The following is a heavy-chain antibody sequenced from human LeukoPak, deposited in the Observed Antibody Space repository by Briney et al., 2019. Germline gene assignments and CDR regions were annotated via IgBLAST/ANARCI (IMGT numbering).Heavy chain of an antibody. Sequence: GGSLRLSCAASGFTFSSYAMSWVRQAPGKGLEWVSAISGSGGSTYYADSVKGRFTISRDNSKNTLYLQMNSLRAEDTAVYYCAKADYYGSGSYYSFYMDVWRKGTTVTVS. D-gene: IGHD3-10*01. J-gene: IGHJ6*03. CDR2: ISGSGGST. CDR3: AKADYYGSGSYYSFYMDV. CDR1: GFTFSSYA. V-gene: IGHV3-23*01.